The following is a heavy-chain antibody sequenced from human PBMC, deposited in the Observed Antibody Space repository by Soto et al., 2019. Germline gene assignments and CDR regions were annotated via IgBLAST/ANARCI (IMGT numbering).Heavy chain of an antibody. CDR1: GFTFSSYG. D-gene: IGHD6-19*01. CDR2: ISYDGSKK. Sequence: GGSLRLSCAASGFTFSSYGMHWVRQAPGKGLEWVALISYDGSKKYYADSVKGRFTISRDKSKNTLYLQMTSLRAEDTAVYYCAKELNSGWYRLSAFDIWGQGTMVTVSS. J-gene: IGHJ3*02. CDR3: AKELNSGWYRLSAFDI. V-gene: IGHV3-30*18.